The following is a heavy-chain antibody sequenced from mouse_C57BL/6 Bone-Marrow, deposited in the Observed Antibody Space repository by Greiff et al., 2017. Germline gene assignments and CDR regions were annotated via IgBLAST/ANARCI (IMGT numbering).Heavy chain of an antibody. J-gene: IGHJ2*01. CDR2: IDPENGDT. Sequence: EVQLQQSGAELVRPGASVKLSCTASGFNIKDDYMHWVKQRPEQGLEWIGWIDPENGDTEYASKFQGKATITAATSSNTAYLQLSSLTSEDTAVYYCTSDGCFDYWGQGTTLTVSS. D-gene: IGHD2-3*01. V-gene: IGHV14-4*01. CDR3: TSDGCFDY. CDR1: GFNIKDDY.